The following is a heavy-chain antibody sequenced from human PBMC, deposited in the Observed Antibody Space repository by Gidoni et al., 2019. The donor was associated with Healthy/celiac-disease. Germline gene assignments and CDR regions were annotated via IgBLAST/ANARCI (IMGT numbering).Heavy chain of an antibody. CDR1: GFTVRRYW. Sequence: EVQLVESGGGLVQPGGSLRLSCAAYGFTVRRYWMSWVRQAPGKGLEWVANIKQDGSEKYYVDSVKGRFTISRDNAKNSLYLQMNSLRAEDTAVYYCARVDTAMVGLYYYYYMDVWGKGTTVTVSS. CDR2: IKQDGSEK. CDR3: ARVDTAMVGLYYYYYMDV. J-gene: IGHJ6*03. D-gene: IGHD5-18*01. V-gene: IGHV3-7*05.